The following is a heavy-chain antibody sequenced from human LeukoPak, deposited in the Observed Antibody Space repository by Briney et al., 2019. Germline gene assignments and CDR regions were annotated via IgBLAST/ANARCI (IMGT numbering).Heavy chain of an antibody. V-gene: IGHV4-39*01. J-gene: IGHJ5*02. CDR3: ARLGDYGAYLSWFDP. CDR1: GGSISSSTYY. D-gene: IGHD4-17*01. Sequence: PSETLSLTCTVSGGSISSSTYYWGWIRQPPGKGLEWIGSIYYSGSTYYNPSLKSRVTISVDTSKNQFSLKVNSVTAADTAVYYCARLGDYGAYLSWFDPWGQGTLVTVSS. CDR2: IYYSGST.